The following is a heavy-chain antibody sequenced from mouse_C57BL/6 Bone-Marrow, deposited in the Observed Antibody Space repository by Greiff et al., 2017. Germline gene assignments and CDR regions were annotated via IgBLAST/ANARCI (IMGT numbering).Heavy chain of an antibody. J-gene: IGHJ2*01. D-gene: IGHD1-1*01. CDR1: GYTFTSYW. CDR3: ARSEAYYGSSYGY. V-gene: IGHV1-50*01. CDR2: IDPSDSYT. Sequence: QVQLQQPGAELVKPGASVKLSCKASGYTFTSYWMQWVKQRPGQGLEWIGEIDPSDSYTNYNQKFKGKATLTVDTSSSTAYMQLSSLTSEDSAVYYCARSEAYYGSSYGYWGQGTTLTVSS.